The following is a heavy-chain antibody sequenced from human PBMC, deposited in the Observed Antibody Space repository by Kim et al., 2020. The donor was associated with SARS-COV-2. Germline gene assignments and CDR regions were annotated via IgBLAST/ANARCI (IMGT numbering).Heavy chain of an antibody. CDR2: ISGGGSHI. V-gene: IGHV3-21*01. CDR1: GFTFSSYY. D-gene: IGHD2-15*01. Sequence: GGSLRLSCAASGFTFSSYYMHWVRQAPGKGLEWVSCISGGGSHINYADSVKGRFTISRDNAKNTLYLQMNSLRAEDTAVYYCARDWWSGPRGLWFYYYG. J-gene: IGHJ5*01. CDR3: ARDWWSGPRGLWFYY.